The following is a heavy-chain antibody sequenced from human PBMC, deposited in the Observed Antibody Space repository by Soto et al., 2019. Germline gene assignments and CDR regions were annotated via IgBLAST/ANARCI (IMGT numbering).Heavy chain of an antibody. CDR2: IIPIFGTA. V-gene: IGHV1-69*13. J-gene: IGHJ6*02. CDR1: GGTFSSYA. CDR3: ASAGVVVTATLYYYYGTDV. Sequence: ASVKVSCKASGGTFSSYAISWVRQAPGQGLEWMGGIIPIFGTANYAQKFQGRVTITADESTSTAYMELSSLRSEDTAVYYCASAGVVVTATLYYYYGTDVWGQGTTVTVSS. D-gene: IGHD2-21*02.